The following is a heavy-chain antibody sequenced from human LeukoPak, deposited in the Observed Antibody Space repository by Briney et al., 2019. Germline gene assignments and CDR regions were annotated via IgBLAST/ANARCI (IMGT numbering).Heavy chain of an antibody. J-gene: IGHJ4*02. CDR1: GGSINIGDYY. D-gene: IGHD3-16*02. CDR2: IYHNGNT. Sequence: PSETLSLTYTVSGGSINIGDYYWSWIRQPPGKGLEWIGYIYHNGNTLYSPSLKSRVTISVDTSKNQFSLKLSSVTAADTAVYYCAGSPARGYDYVWGSYRYTSIDYWGQGTLVTVSS. CDR3: AGSPARGYDYVWGSYRYTSIDY. V-gene: IGHV4-30-4*01.